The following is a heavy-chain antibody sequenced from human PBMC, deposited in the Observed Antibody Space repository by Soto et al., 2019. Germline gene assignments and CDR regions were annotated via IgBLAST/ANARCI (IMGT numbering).Heavy chain of an antibody. D-gene: IGHD3-22*01. CDR2: TIPIFGTA. Sequence: QVQLVQSGAEVKKPGSSVKVSCKASGGTFSSYAITWVRQAPGQGLEWKGGTIPIFGTANYAQKFQARVTITPDESTSTANMKLSSLRSEDTAVYYCARDRGPSSGYYPYWFDPWGQGNLVTVSS. CDR3: ARDRGPSSGYYPYWFDP. CDR1: GGTFSSYA. J-gene: IGHJ5*02. V-gene: IGHV1-69*05.